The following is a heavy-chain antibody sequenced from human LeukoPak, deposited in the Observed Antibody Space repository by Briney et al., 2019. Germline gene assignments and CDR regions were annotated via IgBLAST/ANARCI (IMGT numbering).Heavy chain of an antibody. CDR2: IYSGGST. CDR1: GFTVSSNY. Sequence: GGSLRLSCAASGFTVSSNYMSWVRQAPGKGLEWVSVIYSGGSTYYADSVRGRFTISRDNAKNSLYLQMNSLRAEDTAVYYCARPQPSYFDYWGQGTLVTVSS. CDR3: ARPQPSYFDY. V-gene: IGHV3-66*04. J-gene: IGHJ4*02.